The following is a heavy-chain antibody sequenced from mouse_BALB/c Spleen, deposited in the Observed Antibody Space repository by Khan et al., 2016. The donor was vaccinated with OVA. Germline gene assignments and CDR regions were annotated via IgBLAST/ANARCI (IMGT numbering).Heavy chain of an antibody. D-gene: IGHD1-1*01. CDR2: TNPTNGRT. Sequence: QVQLKESGAELVKAGASVKMSCKASGYTFTSYWMHWVKQRLGQGLEWFAETNPTNGRTYYNEKFKSKATLTVDKSSSTAYMLLSGPTFEDSAVYYCARIKKIVATYFDFWGQGIMLPVSA. CDR3: ARIKKIVATYFDF. J-gene: IGHJ2*01. V-gene: IGHV1S81*02. CDR1: GYTFTSYW.